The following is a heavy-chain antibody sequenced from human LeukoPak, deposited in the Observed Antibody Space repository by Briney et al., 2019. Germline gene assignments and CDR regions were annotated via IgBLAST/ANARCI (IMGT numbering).Heavy chain of an antibody. CDR2: IIPILGIA. D-gene: IGHD3-22*01. CDR3: ARGADSSGYPYY. CDR1: GGTFSSYA. Sequence: RASVKVSCKASGGTFSSYAISWVRQAPGQGLEWMGRIIPILGIANYAQKFQGRVTITADKSTSTAYMELSSLRSEDTAVYYCARGADSSGYPYYWGQGTLVTVSS. J-gene: IGHJ4*02. V-gene: IGHV1-69*04.